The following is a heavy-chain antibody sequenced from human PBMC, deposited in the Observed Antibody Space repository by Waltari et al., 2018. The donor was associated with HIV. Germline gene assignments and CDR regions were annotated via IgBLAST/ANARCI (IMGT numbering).Heavy chain of an antibody. D-gene: IGHD1-26*01. Sequence: QVQLVQSGSELKKPGASVKVSCKASGYTFTSYAVNWVRQAPGQGLEWMGWINTNTGNPTYVQGFTGLFVFSLDTSGSTAYLQSSSRNAEDTAVYYCARNREGPLDYWGQGTLVTVSS. V-gene: IGHV7-4-1*02. CDR2: INTNTGNP. CDR1: GYTFTSYA. CDR3: ARNREGPLDY. J-gene: IGHJ4*02.